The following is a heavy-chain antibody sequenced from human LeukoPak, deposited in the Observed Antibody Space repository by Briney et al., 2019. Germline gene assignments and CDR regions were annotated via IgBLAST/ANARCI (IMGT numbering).Heavy chain of an antibody. CDR3: AKGTAVDRQYFEN. Sequence: PGRSLRLSCASSRFTFSACGMHWVRPAPGKGLEWVAAISFDGSHKYYADSVKGRFTISRDNSMNTLYLQMNSLRAEDTAVYYCAKGTAVDRQYFENWGQGTLVTATS. V-gene: IGHV3-30*18. CDR1: RFTFSACG. J-gene: IGHJ4*02. D-gene: IGHD1-1*01. CDR2: ISFDGSHK.